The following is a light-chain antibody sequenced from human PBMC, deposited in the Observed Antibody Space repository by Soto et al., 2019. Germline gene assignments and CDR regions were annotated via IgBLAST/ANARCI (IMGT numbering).Light chain of an antibody. Sequence: DIQMTRSPSTLSASPGDRATITCGASQSISSYLNWYQQKPGKAPKLLIYDASSLQSGVPSRFSGSGSGTDFTLTISSLQPDDFATYYCQQYYSNPPTFGQGTKVDIK. V-gene: IGKV1-39*01. CDR1: QSISSY. CDR2: DAS. J-gene: IGKJ1*01. CDR3: QQYYSNPPT.